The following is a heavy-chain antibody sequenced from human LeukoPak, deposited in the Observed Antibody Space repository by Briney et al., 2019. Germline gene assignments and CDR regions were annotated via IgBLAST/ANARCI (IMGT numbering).Heavy chain of an antibody. Sequence: PGGSLRLSCAASGFTFSSYAMSWVRQAPGKGLEWVSAISGSGGSTYYADSVKGRFTISRDNSKNTLYLQMNSLRAEDTAVYYCAKVGIAAAGIGRACWFDPWGQGTLLTVSS. D-gene: IGHD6-13*01. CDR3: AKVGIAAAGIGRACWFDP. CDR1: GFTFSSYA. CDR2: ISGSGGST. V-gene: IGHV3-23*01. J-gene: IGHJ5*02.